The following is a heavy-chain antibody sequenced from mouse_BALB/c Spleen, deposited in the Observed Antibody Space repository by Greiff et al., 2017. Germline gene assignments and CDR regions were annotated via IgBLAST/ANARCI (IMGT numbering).Heavy chain of an antibody. D-gene: IGHD1-1*01. V-gene: IGHV5-17*02. CDR1: GFTFSSFG. Sequence: EVQLVESGGGLVQPGGSRKLSCAASGFTFSSFGMHWVRQAPEKGLEWVAYISSGSSTIYYADTVKGRFTISRDNPKNTLFLQMTSLRSEDTAMYYCARKTVVATNAMDYWGQGTSVTVSS. CDR2: ISSGSSTI. J-gene: IGHJ4*01. CDR3: ARKTVVATNAMDY.